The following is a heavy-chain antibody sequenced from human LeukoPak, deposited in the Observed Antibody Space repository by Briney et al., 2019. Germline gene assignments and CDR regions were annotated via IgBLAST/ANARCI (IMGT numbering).Heavy chain of an antibody. CDR1: GGSISSGGYY. Sequence: SETLSLTCTVSGGSISSGGYYWSWIRQHPGKGLEWIGYIYYSGSTYYNPSLKSRVTISVDTSKNQFSLKLSSVTAADTAVYYGAREAGSIAAAGMFDYWGQGTLVTVSS. V-gene: IGHV4-31*03. CDR3: AREAGSIAAAGMFDY. CDR2: IYYSGST. J-gene: IGHJ4*02. D-gene: IGHD6-13*01.